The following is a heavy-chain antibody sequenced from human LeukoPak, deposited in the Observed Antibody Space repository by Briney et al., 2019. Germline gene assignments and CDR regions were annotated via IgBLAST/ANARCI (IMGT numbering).Heavy chain of an antibody. J-gene: IGHJ5*02. D-gene: IGHD3-10*01. CDR1: GYTFTGYY. CDR3: AREGTMARFNWFDP. Sequence: ASVKVSCKASGYTFTGYYMHWVRQAPGQGLEWMGWIDPNSGGTNYAQKFQGRVTMTRDTSTSTVYMELSSLRSEDTAVYYCAREGTMARFNWFDPWGQGTLVTVSS. CDR2: IDPNSGGT. V-gene: IGHV1-2*02.